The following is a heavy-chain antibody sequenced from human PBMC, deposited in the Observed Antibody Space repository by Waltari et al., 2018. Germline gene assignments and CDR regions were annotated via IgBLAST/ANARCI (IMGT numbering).Heavy chain of an antibody. D-gene: IGHD6-19*01. V-gene: IGHV3-7*01. CDR3: ARLYNTGWYGFDY. CDR2: IKQDGSEK. CDR1: GFTFRTYW. J-gene: IGHJ4*02. Sequence: EVQLVESGGGLVQPGGSLRLSCAASGFTFRTYWMSWVPQAPGKGLEWVANIKQDGSEKYSVDSVKGRFTISRDNAKNSLSLQMNSLRAEDTAVYFCARLYNTGWYGFDYWGQGTLVTVSS.